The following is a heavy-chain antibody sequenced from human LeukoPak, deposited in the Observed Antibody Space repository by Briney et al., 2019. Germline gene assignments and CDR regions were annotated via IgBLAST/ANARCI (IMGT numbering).Heavy chain of an antibody. CDR3: ARAGIGYGRPYYFDY. V-gene: IGHV4-59*01. J-gene: IGHJ4*02. Sequence: PSETLSLTCAVSGGSISSYYWSWIRQPPGKGLEWIGYIYYSGNTNYNPSLRSRLTISIDTSKNQFSLKLTSVTAADTAVYYCARAGIGYGRPYYFDYWGQGTLVTVSS. CDR2: IYYSGNT. D-gene: IGHD5-18*01. CDR1: GGSISSYY.